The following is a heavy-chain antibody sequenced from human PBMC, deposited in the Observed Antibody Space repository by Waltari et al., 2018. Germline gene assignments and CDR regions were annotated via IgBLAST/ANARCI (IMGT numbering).Heavy chain of an antibody. CDR2: VIPIFGTA. CDR1: GGTFSSYA. Sequence: QVQLVQSGAEVKKPGSSVKVSCKASGGTFSSYAISWVRQAPGQGLEWMGGVIPIFGTANSAQKFQGRVTITADESTSTAYMELNSLRAEDTAVYYCAKEGSGLPFDYWGQGTLVTVSS. V-gene: IGHV1-69*01. CDR3: AKEGSGLPFDY. J-gene: IGHJ4*02. D-gene: IGHD3-10*01.